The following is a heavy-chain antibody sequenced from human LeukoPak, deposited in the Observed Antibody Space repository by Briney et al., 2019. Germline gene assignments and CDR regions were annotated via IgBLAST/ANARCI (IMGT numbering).Heavy chain of an antibody. CDR1: GGSFSGYY. V-gene: IGHV4-34*01. Sequence: PSETLSLTCAVYGGSFSGYYWSWIRQPPGKGLEWIGEINHSGSTNYNPSLKSRVTISVDTSKNQFSLKLSSVTAADTAVYYCATEHTIFGVVTGHYWGQGTLVTVSS. D-gene: IGHD3-3*01. CDR3: ATEHTIFGVVTGHY. J-gene: IGHJ4*02. CDR2: INHSGST.